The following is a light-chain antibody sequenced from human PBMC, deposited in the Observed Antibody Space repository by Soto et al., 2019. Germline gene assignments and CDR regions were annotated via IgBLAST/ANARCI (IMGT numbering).Light chain of an antibody. CDR2: EVT. V-gene: IGLV2-14*01. Sequence: QSALPHPASVSWSPGHSITISCTGTSSDIGAYDYVSWYQQYPGRVPKLLIHEVTNRPSGVSDRFSGSKSGNTASLTISGLQTEDEADYYCSSHAGSSDFYVFGTGTKVTVL. CDR1: SSDIGAYDY. CDR3: SSHAGSSDFYV. J-gene: IGLJ1*01.